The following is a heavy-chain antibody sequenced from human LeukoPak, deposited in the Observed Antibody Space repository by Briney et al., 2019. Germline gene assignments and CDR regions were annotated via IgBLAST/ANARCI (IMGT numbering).Heavy chain of an antibody. V-gene: IGHV4-61*01. CDR1: GGSISSSSSIC. J-gene: IGHJ4*02. Sequence: SETLSLTCAVSGGSISSSSSICWTWVRQPPGKGLEWIGYIYYTGSTDYNPSLKSRVAISVDTSKNQFSLKLSSVTAADTAVYYCARGSKAAPGTFDYWGQGTLVTVSS. D-gene: IGHD6-13*01. CDR3: ARGSKAAPGTFDY. CDR2: IYYTGST.